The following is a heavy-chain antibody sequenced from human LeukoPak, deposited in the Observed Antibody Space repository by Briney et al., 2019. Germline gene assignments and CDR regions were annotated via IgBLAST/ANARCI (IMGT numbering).Heavy chain of an antibody. V-gene: IGHV3-23*01. CDR2: ISGSGGST. Sequence: GGSLRLSCAASGFTFSSYAMSWVRQAPGKGLEWVSAISGSGGSTYYADSVKGRFTISRDNSKNTLYLQMNSLRAEDTAVYYCAKGYDSSGYYSIGFDYWGQGTLVTVSS. D-gene: IGHD3-22*01. CDR3: AKGYDSSGYYSIGFDY. J-gene: IGHJ4*02. CDR1: GFTFSSYA.